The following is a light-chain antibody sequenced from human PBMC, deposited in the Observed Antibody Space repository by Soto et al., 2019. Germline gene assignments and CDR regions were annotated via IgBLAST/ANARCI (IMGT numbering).Light chain of an antibody. CDR3: QQYHNLWT. CDR2: RAS. V-gene: IGKV3-15*01. Sequence: EIVMTRSRATLSVSPGERPTLSCTASHYIYSNVAWFQQRPGQAPRLLIYRASTRATGTPAWFSGSGSGTEFTLTITSLQSEYFALYYCQQYHNLWTFGQGTKVDI. J-gene: IGKJ1*01. CDR1: HYIYSN.